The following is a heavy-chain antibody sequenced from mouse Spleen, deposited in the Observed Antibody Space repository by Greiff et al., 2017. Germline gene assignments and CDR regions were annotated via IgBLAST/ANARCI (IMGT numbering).Heavy chain of an antibody. D-gene: IGHD2-1*01. CDR2: IWAGGST. Sequence: QVQLQQSGPGLVAPSQSLSITCTVSGFSLTSYGVHWVRQPPGKGLEWLGVIWAGGSTNYNSALMSRLSISKDNSKSQVFLKMNSLQTDDTAMYYCARDSPYGNPAAYWGQGTLVTVSA. CDR3: ARDSPYGNPAAY. J-gene: IGHJ3*01. CDR1: GFSLTSYG. V-gene: IGHV2-9*02.